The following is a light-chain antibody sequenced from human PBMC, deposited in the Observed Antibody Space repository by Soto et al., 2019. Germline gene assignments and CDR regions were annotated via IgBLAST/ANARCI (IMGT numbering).Light chain of an antibody. Sequence: EIVLTQSPGTLSLSPGERATLSCRASQSVSRSYLAWYQQKPGQAPRLLLYGASSRATGIPDRFSGSGSGPDFTLTISRLEPEDFAVYYCRQYGSSPWTFGQGTKLEIK. V-gene: IGKV3-20*01. J-gene: IGKJ1*01. CDR1: QSVSRSY. CDR2: GAS. CDR3: RQYGSSPWT.